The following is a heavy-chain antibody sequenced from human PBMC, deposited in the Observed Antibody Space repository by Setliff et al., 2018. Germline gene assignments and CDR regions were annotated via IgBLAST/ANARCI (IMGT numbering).Heavy chain of an antibody. J-gene: IGHJ3*02. V-gene: IGHV3-23*01. CDR2: ISGSGGNT. CDR3: AKDGGTTAFDM. CDR1: GFTFSSYA. Sequence: GESLKISCAASGFTFSSYAMNWVRQAPGKWLECVATISGSGGNTDYADSVKGRFTISRDNSLGTLYLRMNSLRAEDTAIYYCAKDGGTTAFDMWGQGTMVT. D-gene: IGHD1-26*01.